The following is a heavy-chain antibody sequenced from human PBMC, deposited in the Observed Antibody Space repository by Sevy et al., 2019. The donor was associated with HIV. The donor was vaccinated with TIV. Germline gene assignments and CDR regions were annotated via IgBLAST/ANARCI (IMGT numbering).Heavy chain of an antibody. J-gene: IGHJ4*02. CDR1: GYSFTSYD. CDR3: ARRKEERRPLGC. V-gene: IGHV1-8*01. CDR2: MNPNSGNT. Sequence: ASVKVSCKASGYSFTSYDINWVRQATGQGLEWMGWMNPNSGNTGYAQKFQGRVTLTRNTSISTAYMELSGLTSEDTGIYYCARRKEERRPLGCWGQGALVTVSS. D-gene: IGHD1-1*01.